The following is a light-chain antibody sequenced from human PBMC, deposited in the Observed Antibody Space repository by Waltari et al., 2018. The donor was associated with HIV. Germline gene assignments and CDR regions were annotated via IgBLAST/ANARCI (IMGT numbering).Light chain of an antibody. CDR2: DVS. J-gene: IGLJ2*01. Sequence: QSALTQPASVSGSPGQSITISCTGTSSDVGGYNYVSWYQQHPGKAPKLMIYDVSNRPYGVSNRFSVSKSGNTASLTISGLQAEDEADYYCSSYTSSSTLDVVFGGGTKLTVL. V-gene: IGLV2-14*03. CDR1: SSDVGGYNY. CDR3: SSYTSSSTLDVV.